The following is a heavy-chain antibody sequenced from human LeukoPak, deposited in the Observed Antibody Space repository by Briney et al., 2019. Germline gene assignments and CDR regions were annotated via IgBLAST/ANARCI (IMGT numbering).Heavy chain of an antibody. CDR1: GGSFSGYY. D-gene: IGHD6-13*01. CDR3: ARKGIAAAGTYNWFDP. Sequence: SETLSLTCAVYGGSFSGYYWSWIRQPPGKGLEWIGEINHSGSTNYNPSLKSRVTISVDTSKNQLSLKLSSVTAADTAVYYCARKGIAAAGTYNWFDPWGQGTLVTVSS. CDR2: INHSGST. V-gene: IGHV4-34*01. J-gene: IGHJ5*02.